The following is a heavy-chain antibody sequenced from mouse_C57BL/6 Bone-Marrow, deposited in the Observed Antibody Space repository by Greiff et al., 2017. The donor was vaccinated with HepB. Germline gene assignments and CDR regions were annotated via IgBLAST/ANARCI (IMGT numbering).Heavy chain of an antibody. CDR2: IDPSASYT. V-gene: IGHV1-69*01. J-gene: IGHJ3*01. Sequence: QVQLQQPGAELVMPGASVKLSCKASGYTFTSYWMHWVKQRPGQGLEWIGEIDPSASYTNYNQKFKGKSTLTVDKSSSTAYMQLSSLTSEDSAVYYCARWGFAYWGQGTLVTVSA. CDR3: ARWGFAY. CDR1: GYTFTSYW.